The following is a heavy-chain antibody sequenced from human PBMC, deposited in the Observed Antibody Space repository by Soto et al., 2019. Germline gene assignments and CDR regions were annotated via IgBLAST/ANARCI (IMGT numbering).Heavy chain of an antibody. CDR3: ARDILCSGGSCYVAFDI. V-gene: IGHV3-21*01. D-gene: IGHD2-15*01. CDR2: ISSSSSYI. Sequence: GGSLRLSCAASGFTFSSYSMNWVRQAPGKGLEWVSSISSSSSYIYYADSVKGRFTISRDNAKNSLYLQMNSLRAEDTAVYYCARDILCSGGSCYVAFDIWGQGTMVTVSS. J-gene: IGHJ3*02. CDR1: GFTFSSYS.